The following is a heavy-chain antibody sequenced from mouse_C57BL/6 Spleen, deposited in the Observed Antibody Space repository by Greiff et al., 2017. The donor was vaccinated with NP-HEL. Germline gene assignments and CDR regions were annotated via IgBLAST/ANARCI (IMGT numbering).Heavy chain of an antibody. D-gene: IGHD1-1*01. J-gene: IGHJ4*01. CDR2: INPSNGGT. CDR3: ARMVLRYPYAMDY. CDR1: GYTFTSYW. Sequence: QVQLQQSGTELVKPGASVKLSCKASGYTFTSYWMHWVKQRPGQGLEWIGNINPSNGGTNYNEKFKSKATLTVDKSSSTAYMQLSSLTSEDSAVYYCARMVLRYPYAMDYWGQGTSVTVSS. V-gene: IGHV1-53*01.